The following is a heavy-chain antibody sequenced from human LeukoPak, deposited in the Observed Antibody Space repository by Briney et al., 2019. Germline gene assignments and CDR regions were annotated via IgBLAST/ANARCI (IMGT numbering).Heavy chain of an antibody. CDR2: ISAYNGYT. CDR3: ARWSERIDQHRYFDH. CDR1: GGTFSSYA. J-gene: IGHJ4*02. V-gene: IGHV1-18*01. D-gene: IGHD1-1*01. Sequence: ASVKVSCKTSGGTFSSYAISWVRQAPPQGREWMGWISAYNGYTNYAQTFQGRVTITTDTSTITAYMELRSLRTDDAAAYYYARWSERIDQHRYFDHWGQGTLVTVSS.